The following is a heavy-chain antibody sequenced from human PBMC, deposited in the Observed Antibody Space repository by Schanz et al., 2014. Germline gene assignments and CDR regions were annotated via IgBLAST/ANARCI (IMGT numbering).Heavy chain of an antibody. J-gene: IGHJ4*02. D-gene: IGHD3-3*01. CDR3: ARGSGTFDS. Sequence: VQLVESGGGLVKPGGSLRLSCAASGFTFSDYCMVWIRQAPGKGLEWVSVIAGSGGGPNYADSVKGRFTISRDNSDNTLYLQMNNLRGEDTAVYYCARGSGTFDSWGQGTLVTVSS. CDR1: GFTFSDYC. V-gene: IGHV3-23*04. CDR2: IAGSGGGP.